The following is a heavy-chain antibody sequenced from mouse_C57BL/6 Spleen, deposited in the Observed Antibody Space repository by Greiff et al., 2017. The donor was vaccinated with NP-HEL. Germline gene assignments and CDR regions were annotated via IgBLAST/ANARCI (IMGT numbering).Heavy chain of an antibody. D-gene: IGHD2-1*01. J-gene: IGHJ3*01. CDR1: GFNIKNNY. CDR3: ARNGNYAFAY. CDR2: IDPANGNT. Sequence: VQLQQSVAELVRPGASVKLSCTASGFNIKNNYMHWVKQRPEQGLEWIGRIDPANGNTKYAPKFQGKATITADPSSNTAYLQLSSLTSEDTAIYYCARNGNYAFAYWGQGTLVTVSA. V-gene: IGHV14-3*01.